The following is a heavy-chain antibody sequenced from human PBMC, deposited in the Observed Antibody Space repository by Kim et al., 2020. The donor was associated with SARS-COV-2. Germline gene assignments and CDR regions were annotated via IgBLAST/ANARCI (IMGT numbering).Heavy chain of an antibody. CDR3: ARHYLGYCTNGVCFRETEFDY. CDR2: IDPSDSYT. CDR1: GYSFTSYW. D-gene: IGHD2-8*01. J-gene: IGHJ4*02. Sequence: GESLKISCKGSGYSFTSYWISWVRQMPGKGLEWMGRIDPSDSYTNYSPSFQGHVTISADKSISTAYLQWSSLKASDTAMYYCARHYLGYCTNGVCFRETEFDYWGQGTLVTVSS. V-gene: IGHV5-10-1*01.